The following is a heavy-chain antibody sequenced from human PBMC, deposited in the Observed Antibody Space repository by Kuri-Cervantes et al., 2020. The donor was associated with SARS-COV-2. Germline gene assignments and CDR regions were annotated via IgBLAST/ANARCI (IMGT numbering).Heavy chain of an antibody. Sequence: GESLKISCAASGFTFSSYGMHWVRQAPGKGLEWVAFIRYDGSNKYYADSVKGRFTISGDNSKNTLYLQMNSLRAEDTAVYYCAKELLDFWSGSFDYWGQGTLVTVSS. D-gene: IGHD3-3*01. CDR1: GFTFSSYG. CDR2: IRYDGSNK. V-gene: IGHV3-30*02. CDR3: AKELLDFWSGSFDY. J-gene: IGHJ4*02.